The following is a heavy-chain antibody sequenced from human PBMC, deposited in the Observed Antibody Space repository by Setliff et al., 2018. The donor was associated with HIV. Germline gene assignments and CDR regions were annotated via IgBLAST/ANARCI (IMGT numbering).Heavy chain of an antibody. Sequence: GGSLRLSCAASGFIFTDYAMSWVRQAPGKGLEWVSVISGSADGAYYADSVKGRFTISADTSKNQFSLKLRSVTAADTAVYYCGRLSDTAMASFDSWGQGTLVTVSS. J-gene: IGHJ4*02. D-gene: IGHD5-18*01. V-gene: IGHV3-23*01. CDR2: ISGSADGA. CDR3: GRLSDTAMASFDS. CDR1: GFIFTDYA.